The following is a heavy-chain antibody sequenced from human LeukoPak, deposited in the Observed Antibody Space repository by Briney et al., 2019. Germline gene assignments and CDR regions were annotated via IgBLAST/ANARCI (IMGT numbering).Heavy chain of an antibody. V-gene: IGHV4-61*10. CDR2: IYYSGST. CDR3: ARGYYYDSSGSSAATPTFDY. J-gene: IGHJ4*02. D-gene: IGHD3-22*01. CDR1: GGPISSGSYY. Sequence: SETLSLTCTVSGGPISSGSYYWSWIRQPAGKGLEWIGYIYYSGSTYYNPSLKSRVTISVDTSKNQFSLKLSSATAADTAVYYCARGYYYDSSGSSAATPTFDYWGQGTLVTVSS.